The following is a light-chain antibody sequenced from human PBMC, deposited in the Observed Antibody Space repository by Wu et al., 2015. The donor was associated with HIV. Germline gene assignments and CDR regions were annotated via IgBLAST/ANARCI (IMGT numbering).Light chain of an antibody. CDR1: QSITNN. CDR2: DAS. Sequence: EIVLKQSPGTLSLSVGDRVALSCRASQSITNNYLAWYQQRPGQAPRLLIYDASNRATGIPARFSGSGSGTDFTLTISSLEPEDFAVYYCQQRANWPLTFGGGTRLEIK. V-gene: IGKV3-11*01. CDR3: QQRANWPLT. J-gene: IGKJ4*01.